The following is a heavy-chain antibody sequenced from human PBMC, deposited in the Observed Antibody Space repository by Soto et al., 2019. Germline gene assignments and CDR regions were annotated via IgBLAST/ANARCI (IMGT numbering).Heavy chain of an antibody. J-gene: IGHJ4*02. CDR1: GFTFSSYS. V-gene: IGHV3-21*01. Sequence: EVQLVESGGGLVKPGGSLRLXXXXXGFTFSSYSMNWVRQAPGKGLEWVSSISSSSSYIYYADSVKGRFTISRDNAKNSLYLQMNSLRAEDTAVYYCARDVSYYGSGSSIDYWGQGTLVTVSS. D-gene: IGHD3-10*01. CDR2: ISSSSSYI. CDR3: ARDVSYYGSGSSIDY.